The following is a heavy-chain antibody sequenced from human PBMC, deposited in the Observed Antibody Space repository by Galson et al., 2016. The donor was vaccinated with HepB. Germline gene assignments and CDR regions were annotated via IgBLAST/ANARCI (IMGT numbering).Heavy chain of an antibody. Sequence: ETLSLTCTVSGGSISSISYYWGWIRQPPGKGLEWIGSFYQSGTTYYNPSLKSRVTISVDTSKNQFSLKLNSVTAADTAVYYCARRGYCTNGVCQYYYYEMDVWGQGTTVTVSS. CDR3: ARRGYCTNGVCQYYYYEMDV. J-gene: IGHJ6*02. CDR2: FYQSGTT. D-gene: IGHD2-8*01. CDR1: GGSISSISYY. V-gene: IGHV4-39*01.